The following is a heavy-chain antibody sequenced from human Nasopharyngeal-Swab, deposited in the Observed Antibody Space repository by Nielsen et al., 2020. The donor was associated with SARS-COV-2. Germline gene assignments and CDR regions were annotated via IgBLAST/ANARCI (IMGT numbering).Heavy chain of an antibody. CDR3: ARHGTTVTRNYAFDI. D-gene: IGHD4-17*01. J-gene: IGHJ3*02. V-gene: IGHV4-39*01. CDR2: IYYSGST. Sequence: RQAPGKGLEWIGSIYYSGSTYYNPSLKSRFTISVDTSKNQFSLKLSSVTAADTAVYYCARHGTTVTRNYAFDIWGQGTMVTVSS.